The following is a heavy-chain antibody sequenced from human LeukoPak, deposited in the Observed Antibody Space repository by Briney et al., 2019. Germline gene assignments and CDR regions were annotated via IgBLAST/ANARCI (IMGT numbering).Heavy chain of an antibody. CDR2: INHSGST. J-gene: IGHJ3*02. D-gene: IGHD1-1*01. CDR3: ARGGNWNATSYAFDI. CDR1: SVSFSGYY. V-gene: IGHV4-34*01. Sequence: PSETLSLTCAVFSVSFSGYYWNWIRQPPGKGLEWIGEINHSGSTNCNPSLKSRLTISVDTSKNQFSLKLGSVTAADTAVYYCARGGNWNATSYAFDIWGQGTMVSVSS.